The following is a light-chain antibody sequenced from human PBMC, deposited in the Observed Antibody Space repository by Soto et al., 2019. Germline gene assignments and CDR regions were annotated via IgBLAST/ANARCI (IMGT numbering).Light chain of an antibody. CDR1: RSDIGSYNL. CDR3: CSYRETGTV. CDR2: EGS. V-gene: IGLV2-23*01. Sequence: QSVLTQPASVSGSPGQSITISCTGTRSDIGSYNLVSWYQQHPGKAPKLIIFEGSQRPSGVSGRFSGSKSGNTASLTISGLQAEDEADYYCCSYRETGTVFGGGTQLTVL. J-gene: IGLJ2*01.